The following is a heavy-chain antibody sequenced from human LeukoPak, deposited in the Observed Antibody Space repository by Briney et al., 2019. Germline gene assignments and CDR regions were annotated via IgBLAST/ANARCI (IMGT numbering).Heavy chain of an antibody. J-gene: IGHJ4*02. D-gene: IGHD1-7*01. V-gene: IGHV3-66*01. CDR1: EFSVGSNY. CDR3: AKDAVELAFDY. Sequence: GGSLRLSCAASEFSVGSNYMTWVRQAPGKGLEWVSLIYSGGSTYYADSVKGRFTISRDNSKNTLYLQMNSLRAEDTAVYYCAKDAVELAFDYWGQGTLVTVSS. CDR2: IYSGGST.